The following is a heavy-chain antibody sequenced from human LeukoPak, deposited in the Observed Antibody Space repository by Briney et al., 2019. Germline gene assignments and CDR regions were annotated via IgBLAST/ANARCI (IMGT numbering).Heavy chain of an antibody. CDR2: IYHSGST. CDR3: ARGVNYYGSGSPSYYFDY. Sequence: SGTLSLTCAVSGGSISSSNWWSWVRQPPGKGLEWIGEIYHSGSTNYNPSLKSRVTISVDKSKNQFSLKLSSVTAADTAVYHCARGVNYYGSGSPSYYFDYWGQGTLVTVSS. V-gene: IGHV4-4*02. J-gene: IGHJ4*02. CDR1: GGSISSSNW. D-gene: IGHD3-10*01.